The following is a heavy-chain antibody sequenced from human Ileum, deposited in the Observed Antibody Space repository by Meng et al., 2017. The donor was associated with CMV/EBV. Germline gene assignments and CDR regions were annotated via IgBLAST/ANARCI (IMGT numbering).Heavy chain of an antibody. J-gene: IGHJ5*02. V-gene: IGHV1-8*01. Sequence: YTFTSYDSNWVRQATGQGLEWMGWMNPNSGNTGYAQKFQGRVTMTRNTSISTAYMELSSLRSEDTAVYYCARGGLTVVPAAIFWFDPWGQGTLVTVSS. CDR3: ARGGLTVVPAAIFWFDP. CDR1: YTFTSYD. D-gene: IGHD2-2*01. CDR2: MNPNSGNT.